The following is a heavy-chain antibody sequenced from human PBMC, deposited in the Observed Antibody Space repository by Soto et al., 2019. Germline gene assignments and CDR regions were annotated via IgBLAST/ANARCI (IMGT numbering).Heavy chain of an antibody. V-gene: IGHV4-59*01. D-gene: IGHD2-8*01. Sequence: SETLSLTFTVSGTSISSYYWSWIRQPPGKGLEWIANIHYSGTTNYNPSLASRVTLSVDTSKNQFSLKMTSVTAADRATYFCARYNPYAIDYWGRGTLVTVS. CDR3: ARYNPYAIDY. J-gene: IGHJ4*02. CDR2: IHYSGTT. CDR1: GTSISSYY.